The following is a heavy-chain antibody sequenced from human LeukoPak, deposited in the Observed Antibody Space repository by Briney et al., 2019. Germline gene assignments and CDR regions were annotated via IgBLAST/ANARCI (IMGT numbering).Heavy chain of an antibody. CDR1: GGSISSSSYY. CDR3: ARHRDYSGYDYESWFDP. CDR2: IYYSGGT. Sequence: SETLSLTCSVAGGSISSSSYYWGWIRQPPGKGLEWIGSIYYSGGTYYNPSLKSRVTISVDTSKNQFSLKLSSVTAADTAVYYCARHRDYSGYDYESWFDPWGQGTLVTVSS. D-gene: IGHD5-12*01. V-gene: IGHV4-39*01. J-gene: IGHJ5*02.